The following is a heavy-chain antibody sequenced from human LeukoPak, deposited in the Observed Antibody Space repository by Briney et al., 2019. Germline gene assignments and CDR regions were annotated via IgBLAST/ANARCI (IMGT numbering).Heavy chain of an antibody. CDR1: GFTFDDYA. J-gene: IGHJ3*02. CDR2: ISGDGGST. Sequence: TGGSLRLSCAASGFTFDDYAMHWVRQAPGKGLEWVSLISGDGGSTYYADSVKGRFTISRDNSKNSRYLQMNSLRTEDTALYYCAKGPYDSSGYDAFDIWGQGTMVTVSS. D-gene: IGHD3-22*01. V-gene: IGHV3-43*02. CDR3: AKGPYDSSGYDAFDI.